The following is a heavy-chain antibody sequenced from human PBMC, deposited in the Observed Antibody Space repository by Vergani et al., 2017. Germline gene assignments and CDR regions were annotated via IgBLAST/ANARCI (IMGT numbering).Heavy chain of an antibody. V-gene: IGHV1-69*18. CDR2: FNPIYATT. CDR3: ASWGERATRTYYFDD. Sequence: QVRLVQSGAEVKKPGSSVKVSCKASGGTFSRYSISWVRQAPGQGLEWMGNFNPIYATTDYAQQFQGRVTITADETTNTAYLELNSLRSEDTALYFCASWGERATRTYYFDDWGEGGLVTVSS. CDR1: GGTFSRYS. D-gene: IGHD3-10*01. J-gene: IGHJ4*02.